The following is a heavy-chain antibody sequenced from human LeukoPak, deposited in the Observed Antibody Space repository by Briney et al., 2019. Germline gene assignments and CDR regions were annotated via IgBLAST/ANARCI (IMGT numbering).Heavy chain of an antibody. CDR3: ARAPPLYGDFLDY. Sequence: IGYIYYSGSTNYNPSLKSRVTISVDTSKNQFSLKLSSVTAADTAVYYCARAPPLYGDFLDYWGQGTLVTVSS. CDR2: IYYSGST. D-gene: IGHD4-17*01. J-gene: IGHJ4*02. V-gene: IGHV4-59*01.